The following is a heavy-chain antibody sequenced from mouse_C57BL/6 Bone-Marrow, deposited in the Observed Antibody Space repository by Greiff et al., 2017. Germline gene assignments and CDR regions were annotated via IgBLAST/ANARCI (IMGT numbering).Heavy chain of an antibody. CDR3: TVITTVVATDYAMDY. Sequence: EVQVVESGAELVRPGASVKLSCTASGFNIQDDYMHWVKQRPEQGLEWIGWIDPENGDTEYASKFQGKATITADTSSNTAYLQLSSLTSEDTAVYYCTVITTVVATDYAMDYWGQGTSVTVSS. D-gene: IGHD1-1*01. CDR2: IDPENGDT. J-gene: IGHJ4*01. V-gene: IGHV14-4*01. CDR1: GFNIQDDY.